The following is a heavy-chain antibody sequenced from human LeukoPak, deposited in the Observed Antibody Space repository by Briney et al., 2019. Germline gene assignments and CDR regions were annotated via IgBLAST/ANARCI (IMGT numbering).Heavy chain of an antibody. CDR2: INPSGGST. J-gene: IGHJ3*02. V-gene: IGHV1-46*01. CDR3: ARDPNSNAFDI. D-gene: IGHD2/OR15-2a*01. CDR1: GYTFTSYY. Sequence: ASVKVSCKASGYTFTSYYMHWVRQAPGQGLEWMGIINPSGGSTSYAQKFQGRVTMTRDMSTRTVYMELSSLRSEVTAVYYCARDPNSNAFDIWGQGTMVTVSS.